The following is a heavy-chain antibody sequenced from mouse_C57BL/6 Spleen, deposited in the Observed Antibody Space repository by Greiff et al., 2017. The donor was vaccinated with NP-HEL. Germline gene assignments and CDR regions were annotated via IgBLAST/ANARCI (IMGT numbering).Heavy chain of an antibody. CDR3: ARSNYEEYYFDY. D-gene: IGHD2-5*01. J-gene: IGHJ2*01. V-gene: IGHV1-81*01. CDR1: GYTFTSYG. CDR2: IYPRSGNT. Sequence: VKQSCKASGYTFTSYGISWVKQRTGQGLEWIGEIYPRSGNTYYNEKFKGKATLTADKSSSTAYMELRSLTSEDSAVYFCARSNYEEYYFDYWGQGTTLTVSS.